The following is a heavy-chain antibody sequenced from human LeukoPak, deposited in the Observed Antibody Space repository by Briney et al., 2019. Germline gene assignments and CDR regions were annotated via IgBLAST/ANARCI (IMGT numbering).Heavy chain of an antibody. CDR3: ARGKVVVRYGWFDP. D-gene: IGHD2-15*01. Sequence: PSETLSLTCAVYGGSFSGYYWSWIRQPPGKGLEWIGEINHSGSTNYNPSLKSRVTISVDTSKNQFSLKLSSVTAADTAVYYCARGKVVVRYGWFDPRGQGTLVTVSS. CDR1: GGSFSGYY. CDR2: INHSGST. V-gene: IGHV4-34*01. J-gene: IGHJ5*02.